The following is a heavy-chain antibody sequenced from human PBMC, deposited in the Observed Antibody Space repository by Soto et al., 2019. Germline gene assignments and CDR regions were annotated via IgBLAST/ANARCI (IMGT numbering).Heavy chain of an antibody. J-gene: IGHJ3*02. Sequence: ASVKVSCKASGYTFTSYYMHWVRQAPGQGLEWMGIINPSGGSTSYAQKFQGRVTMTRDTSTSTVYMELSSLRSEDTAVYYCAPKLGGAYRTSVGVNGFDIWGQGTMVTVSS. V-gene: IGHV1-46*01. CDR1: GYTFTSYY. D-gene: IGHD6-6*01. CDR3: APKLGGAYRTSVGVNGFDI. CDR2: INPSGGST.